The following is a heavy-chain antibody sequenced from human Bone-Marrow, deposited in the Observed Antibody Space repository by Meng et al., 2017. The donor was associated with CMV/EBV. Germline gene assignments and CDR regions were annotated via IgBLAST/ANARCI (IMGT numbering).Heavy chain of an antibody. CDR3: ARGGMTTEAWDDAFDI. CDR1: GGSISSGGYY. CDR2: IYYSGST. J-gene: IGHJ3*02. V-gene: IGHV4-31*03. D-gene: IGHD4-11*01. Sequence: SETLSLTCTVSGGSISSGGYYWSWIRQHPGKGLEWIGYIYYSGSTYYNPSLKSRVTISVDTSKNQFSLKLSSVTAADTAVYYCARGGMTTEAWDDAFDIWGQGTMVTVSS.